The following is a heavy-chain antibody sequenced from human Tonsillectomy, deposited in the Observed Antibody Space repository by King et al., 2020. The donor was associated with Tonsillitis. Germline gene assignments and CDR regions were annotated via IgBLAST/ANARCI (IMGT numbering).Heavy chain of an antibody. V-gene: IGHV3-33*01. Sequence: QLVQSGGGVVQPGRSLRLSCAASGFTFSSYGMHWVRQAPGKGLEWVAVIWSDGSNKYYADSVKGRFTISRDNSKNTLYLQMNSLRAEDTVVYYCARNGQTGAAYFDYWGQGTLVTASS. J-gene: IGHJ4*02. CDR3: ARNGQTGAAYFDY. CDR1: GFTFSSYG. D-gene: IGHD1-14*01. CDR2: IWSDGSNK.